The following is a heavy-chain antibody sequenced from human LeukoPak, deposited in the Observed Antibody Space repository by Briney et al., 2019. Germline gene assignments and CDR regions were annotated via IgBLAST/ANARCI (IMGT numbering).Heavy chain of an antibody. CDR3: AKENCYGGASYPFDY. CDR1: GFIFSNHA. V-gene: IGHV3-30*02. Sequence: GGALRLSCAASGFIFSNHAMHWVRQAPGKGLEGVSFIHYDGREQYYADSVKGRFTTSRDNSKNTLYLQMNSLRPEDTAVYFCAKENCYGGASYPFDYWGQGNLVTVSS. CDR2: IHYDGREQ. J-gene: IGHJ4*02. D-gene: IGHD2-21*02.